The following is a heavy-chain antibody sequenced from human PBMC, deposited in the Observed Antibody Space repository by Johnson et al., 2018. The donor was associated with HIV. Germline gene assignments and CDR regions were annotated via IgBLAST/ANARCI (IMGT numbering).Heavy chain of an antibody. J-gene: IGHJ3*02. CDR1: GFTFSSYW. D-gene: IGHD6-25*01. CDR2: IKQDGSEK. V-gene: IGHV3-7*01. Sequence: VQLVESGGGLVQPGGSLRLSCAAAGFTFSSYWMTWVRQAPGKGLEWVANIKQDGSEKYYVDSVKGRFTITRDNAKNTLYLQMNTLRGDDTAVYYCARGGEETAADVFDIWGQGTMVTVSS. CDR3: ARGGEETAADVFDI.